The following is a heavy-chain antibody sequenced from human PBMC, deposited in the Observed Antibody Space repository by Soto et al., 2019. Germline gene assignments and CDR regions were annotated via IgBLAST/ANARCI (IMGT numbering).Heavy chain of an antibody. D-gene: IGHD1-7*01. J-gene: IGHJ4*02. CDR2: IYNRGST. CDR3: ARERGTTSFALPDIDY. V-gene: IGHV4-30-4*01. CDR1: GGSISSGDYY. Sequence: QVQLQESGPGLGKPSQTLSLTCTVSGGSISSGDYYWSWIRQPPGQGLEWIGYIYNRGSTYYNPYLTRRVNISVDTSKNQFSLKLSSVTAADTAVYYCARERGTTSFALPDIDYWGQGTLVTVSS.